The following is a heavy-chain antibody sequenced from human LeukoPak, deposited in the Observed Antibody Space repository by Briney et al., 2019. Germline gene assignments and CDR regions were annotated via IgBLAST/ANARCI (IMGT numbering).Heavy chain of an antibody. CDR2: IYYSGST. Sequence: SETLSLTCTVSGGPISSGSYYWGWMRQPPGKGLVWIGSIYYSGSTYYNPSLKSRVTISVDTSKNQFSLKLSSVTAADTAVYYCARDIRVGGGAFDIWGQGTMVTVSS. CDR3: ARDIRVGGGAFDI. J-gene: IGHJ3*02. V-gene: IGHV4-39*07. CDR1: GGPISSGSYY. D-gene: IGHD3-16*01.